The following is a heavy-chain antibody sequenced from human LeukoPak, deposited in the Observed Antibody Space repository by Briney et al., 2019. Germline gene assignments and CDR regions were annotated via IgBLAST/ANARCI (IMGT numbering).Heavy chain of an antibody. CDR3: ASFMVRGVIVY. V-gene: IGHV4-34*01. Sequence: SETLSLTCAVYGGSFNKYYWSWIRQPPGKGLQWIGEINHGGNTNYNAALKSRVTISMDTSKNQFSLKLSSVTAADTAVYYCASFMVRGVIVYWGQGTLATVSS. CDR1: GGSFNKYY. J-gene: IGHJ4*02. D-gene: IGHD3-10*01. CDR2: INHGGNT.